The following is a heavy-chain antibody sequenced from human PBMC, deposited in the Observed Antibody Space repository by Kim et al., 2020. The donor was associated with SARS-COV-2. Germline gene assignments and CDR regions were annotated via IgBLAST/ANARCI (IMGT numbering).Heavy chain of an antibody. CDR2: IRQDGSEK. V-gene: IGHV3-7*01. J-gene: IGHJ3*01. CDR1: GFTFSSFW. Sequence: GGSLRLSCVASGFTFSSFWMSWVRQAPGKGLEWVANIRQDGSEKNYVDSVKGRFTVSRDNAKNSLYLQMDNLRFEDTAVYYCATGIAFGVWGLGTVVTVSS. CDR3: ATGIAFGV.